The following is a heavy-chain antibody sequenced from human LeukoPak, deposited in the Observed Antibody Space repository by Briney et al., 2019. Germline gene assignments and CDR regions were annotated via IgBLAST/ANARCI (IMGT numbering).Heavy chain of an antibody. CDR2: IYYSGST. CDR1: GGSISSSSYY. CDR3: ARHRRYFDWLPTGPGVHFDY. Sequence: SETLSLTCTVSGGSISSSSYYWGWIRQPPGKGLEWIGSIYYSGSTYYNPSLKSRVTISVDTSKNQFSLKLSSVTAADTAVYYCARHRRYFDWLPTGPGVHFDYWGQGTLVTVSS. D-gene: IGHD3-9*01. J-gene: IGHJ4*02. V-gene: IGHV4-39*01.